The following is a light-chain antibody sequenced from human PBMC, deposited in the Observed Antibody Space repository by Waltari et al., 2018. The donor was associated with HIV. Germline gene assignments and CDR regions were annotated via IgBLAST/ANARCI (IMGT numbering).Light chain of an antibody. CDR2: NVS. CDR1: SGDVGGFNF. CDR3: SSYTSSGPRYVL. J-gene: IGLJ2*01. V-gene: IGLV2-14*03. Sequence: SALTQPASVSGSPGQSITIPSRATSGDVGGFNFVSWSQKHPGKAPKLIIYNVSSRPSGVSIRFSGSRSANTASLTISGLQVEDEADYFCSSYTSSGPRYVLFGGGTRLTVL.